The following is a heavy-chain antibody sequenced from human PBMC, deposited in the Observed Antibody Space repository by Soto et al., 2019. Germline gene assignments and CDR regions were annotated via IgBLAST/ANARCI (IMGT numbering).Heavy chain of an antibody. J-gene: IGHJ4*02. CDR1: GFSITHYW. CDR2: KKQDGSEE. CDR3: ARGGFSYGTGIEH. D-gene: IGHD5-18*01. Sequence: GGSLRLSCVASGFSITHYWMTWVRQAPGRGLEWVADKKQDGSEEYYVDSVKGRFTVSRDNAKNSLYLQLTSLRVEDTALYYCARGGFSYGTGIEHWGQGTLVTVSS. V-gene: IGHV3-7*01.